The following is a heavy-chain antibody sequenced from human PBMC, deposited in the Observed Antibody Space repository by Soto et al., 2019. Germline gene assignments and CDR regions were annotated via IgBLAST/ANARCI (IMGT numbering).Heavy chain of an antibody. CDR3: ARDYYDILTGPRNDAFDI. CDR2: IIANNGNT. D-gene: IGHD3-9*01. Sequence: ASVKVSCKASGGTFSSYTISWVRQAPGQGLEWMGRIIANNGNTNYAQKLQGRVTMTTDTSTSTAYMELRSLRSDDTAVYYCARDYYDILTGPRNDAFDIWGQGTMVTVSS. J-gene: IGHJ3*02. V-gene: IGHV1-18*01. CDR1: GGTFSSYT.